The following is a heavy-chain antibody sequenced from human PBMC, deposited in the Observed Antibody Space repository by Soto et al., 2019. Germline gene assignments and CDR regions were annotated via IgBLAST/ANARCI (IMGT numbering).Heavy chain of an antibody. J-gene: IGHJ4*02. D-gene: IGHD3-10*01. CDR3: ARNPSGDY. CDR1: GFTFSSYS. CDR2: INSRSSSI. Sequence: EVQLVESGGGLVKPGGSLRLSCAASGFTFSSYSMTWVRQAPGKGLEWVSSINSRSSSIYYADSVKGRFTISRDNAKNSLYRQMNSLRAEVTAVYYCARNPSGDYWGQGNLVSVSS. V-gene: IGHV3-21*01.